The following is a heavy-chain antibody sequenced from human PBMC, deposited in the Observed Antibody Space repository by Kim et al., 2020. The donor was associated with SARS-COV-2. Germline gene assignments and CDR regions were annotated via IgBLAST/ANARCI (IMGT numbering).Heavy chain of an antibody. D-gene: IGHD6-13*01. CDR3: ARDRGYSSSSYYFDY. V-gene: IGHV3-11*01. Sequence: GKGPFTITRDNARNSLKLQMNSLRAEDTAVYYCARDRGYSSSSYYFDYWGQGTLVTVSS. J-gene: IGHJ4*02.